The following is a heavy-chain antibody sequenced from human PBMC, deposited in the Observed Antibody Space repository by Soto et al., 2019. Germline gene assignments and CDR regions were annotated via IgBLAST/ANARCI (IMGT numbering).Heavy chain of an antibody. CDR2: IIPIFGTA. CDR3: ARDSPDCSGGSCYSDYYYGMDV. CDR1: GGTFSSYA. V-gene: IGHV1-69*01. Sequence: QVQLVQSGAEVKKPGSSVKVSCKASGGTFSSYAISWVRQAPGQGLEWMGGIIPIFGTANYAQKFQGRVKITADGSKRTGYMEVSSLRSEDTAVDYCARDSPDCSGGSCYSDYYYGMDVWGQGTTVTVSS. D-gene: IGHD2-15*01. J-gene: IGHJ6*02.